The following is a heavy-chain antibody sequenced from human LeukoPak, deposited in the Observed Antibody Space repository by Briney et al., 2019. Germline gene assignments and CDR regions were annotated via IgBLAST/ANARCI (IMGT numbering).Heavy chain of an antibody. CDR1: GGSISSYY. CDR2: IYYSGST. J-gene: IGHJ4*02. D-gene: IGHD1-26*01. CDR3: ARDRGSYRFDY. V-gene: IGHV4-59*12. Sequence: PSETLSLTCTVSGGSISSYYWNWIRQPPGKGLEWIGSIYYSGSTYYSPSLKSRVTISVDTSENQFSLKLNSVTAADTAVYYCARDRGSYRFDYWGQGTLVTVSS.